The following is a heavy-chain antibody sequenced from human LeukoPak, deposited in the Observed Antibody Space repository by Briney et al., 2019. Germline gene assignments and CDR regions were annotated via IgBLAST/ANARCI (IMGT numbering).Heavy chain of an antibody. CDR3: ATYRQVLLPFES. Sequence: GGSLRLSCAASGFTFSNAWMSWVRQAPGKGLEWVSSIFPSGGEIHYADSVRGRFTISRDNSKSTLSLQMNSLRAEDTAIYYCATYRQVLLPFESWGQGTLVTVSS. V-gene: IGHV3-23*01. D-gene: IGHD2-8*02. CDR2: IFPSGGEI. CDR1: GFTFSNAW. J-gene: IGHJ4*02.